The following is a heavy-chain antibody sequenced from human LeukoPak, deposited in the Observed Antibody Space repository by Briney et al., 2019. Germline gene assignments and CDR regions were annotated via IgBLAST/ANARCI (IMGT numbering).Heavy chain of an antibody. V-gene: IGHV3-64D*09. CDR3: VKDAKGVFGSFDY. Sequence: GGSLRLSCSASGFTFSSYDMHWVRQAPGKGLEYVSAISSNGGSTYYADSVKGRFTISRDNSKNTLYLQMSSLRAEDTAVYYCVKDAKGVFGSFDYWGQGTLVTVSS. J-gene: IGHJ4*02. D-gene: IGHD3-10*02. CDR2: ISSNGGST. CDR1: GFTFSSYD.